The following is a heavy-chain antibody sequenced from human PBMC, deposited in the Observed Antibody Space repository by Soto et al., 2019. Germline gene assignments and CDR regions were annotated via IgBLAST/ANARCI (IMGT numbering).Heavy chain of an antibody. CDR3: VCPKRWELRLFDY. V-gene: IGHV3-30*03. J-gene: IGHJ4*02. CDR1: GFTFSSYG. CDR2: ISYDGSNK. Sequence: GGSLRLSCAASGFTFSSYGMHWVRQAPGKGLEWVAVISYDGSNKYYADSVKGRFTISRDNSKNTLYLQMNSLRAEDTAVYYCVCPKRWELRLFDYWGQGTLVTV. D-gene: IGHD1-26*01.